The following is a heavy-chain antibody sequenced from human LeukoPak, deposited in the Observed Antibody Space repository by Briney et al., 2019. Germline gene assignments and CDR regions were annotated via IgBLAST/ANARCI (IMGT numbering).Heavy chain of an antibody. D-gene: IGHD3-3*01. Sequence: SETLSLTCAVYGGSFSGYYWSWIRQPPGKRLEWIGEINHSGSTNYNPSLKSRVTISVDTSKNQFSLKLSSVTAADTAVYYCAGGTQRITIFGVVIMDYGMGVWGQGTTVTVSS. J-gene: IGHJ6*02. V-gene: IGHV4-34*01. CDR2: INHSGST. CDR3: AGGTQRITIFGVVIMDYGMGV. CDR1: GGSFSGYY.